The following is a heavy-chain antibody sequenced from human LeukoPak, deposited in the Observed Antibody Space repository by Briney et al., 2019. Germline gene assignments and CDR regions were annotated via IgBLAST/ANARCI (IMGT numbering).Heavy chain of an antibody. CDR1: GFTFSSYA. CDR2: ISYDGSNK. V-gene: IGHV3-30*04. CDR3: ARGMSSWSVGHYYMDV. D-gene: IGHD6-13*01. Sequence: GGSLRLSCAASGFTFSSYAMHWVRQASGKGLEWVAVISYDGSNKYYADSVKGRFTISRDNSKNTLYLQMNSLRAEDTAVYYCARGMSSWSVGHYYMDVWGKGTTVTVSS. J-gene: IGHJ6*03.